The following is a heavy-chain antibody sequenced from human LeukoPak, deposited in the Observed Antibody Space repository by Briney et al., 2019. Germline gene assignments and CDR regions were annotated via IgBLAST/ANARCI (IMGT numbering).Heavy chain of an antibody. D-gene: IGHD2-2*01. Sequence: GGSLRLSCAASGFTFSSYGMHWVRQAPGKGLEWVSYISSSGSTIYYADSVKGRFTISRDNAKNSLYLQMNSLRAEDTAVYYCARGYCSSTSCYDYYYYYGMDVWGQGTTVTVSS. V-gene: IGHV3-48*04. J-gene: IGHJ6*02. CDR3: ARGYCSSTSCYDYYYYYGMDV. CDR2: ISSSGSTI. CDR1: GFTFSSYG.